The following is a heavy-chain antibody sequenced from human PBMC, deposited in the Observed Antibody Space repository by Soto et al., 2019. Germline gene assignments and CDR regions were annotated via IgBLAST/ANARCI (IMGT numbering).Heavy chain of an antibody. CDR2: IYYIGTS. J-gene: IGHJ2*01. Sequence: QVQLQESGPGLVKPSQTLSLTCTVSGASISSGGYYWGWIRQHPGKGLEWIGFIYYIGTSYYNPSLERPIPLSVAPSKYHFSLNLTSVTAADTAVYYCARVLRDVLSDRYYWYFDLWGRGTLVTVSS. V-gene: IGHV4-31*01. CDR3: ARVLRDVLSDRYYWYFDL. D-gene: IGHD3-16*02. CDR1: GASISSGGYY.